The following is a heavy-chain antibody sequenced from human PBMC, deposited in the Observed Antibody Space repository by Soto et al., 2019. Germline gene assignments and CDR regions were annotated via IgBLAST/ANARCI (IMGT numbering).Heavy chain of an antibody. CDR1: GGTFSSYA. D-gene: IGHD2-2*01. Sequence: SVKVSCKASGGTFSSYAISWVRQAPGQGLEWMGGIIPIFGTANYAQKFQGRVTITADESTSTAYMELSSLRSEDTAVYYCARTRDPNPFFCITSCYVYWFVPWGQGILVTVFS. CDR2: IIPIFGTA. V-gene: IGHV1-69*13. J-gene: IGHJ5*02. CDR3: ARTRDPNPFFCITSCYVYWFVP.